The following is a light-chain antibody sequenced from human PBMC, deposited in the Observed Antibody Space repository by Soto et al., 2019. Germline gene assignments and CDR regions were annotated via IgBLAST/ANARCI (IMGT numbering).Light chain of an antibody. V-gene: IGKV3-11*01. J-gene: IGKJ3*01. CDR2: DSS. Sequence: EIVLTKSPATLSLSPGERATLSGRASQSISSYLACYQQKPDQAPRLLIYDSSNRATGIPARFSGSGSGTDLPFTSSSIEPEDFADYYCQQRSTWPFTFGPWTKVAIK. CDR1: QSISSY. CDR3: QQRSTWPFT.